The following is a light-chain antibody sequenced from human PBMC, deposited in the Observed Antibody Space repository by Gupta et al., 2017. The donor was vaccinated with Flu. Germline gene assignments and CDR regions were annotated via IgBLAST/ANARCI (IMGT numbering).Light chain of an antibody. J-gene: IGLJ3*02. Sequence: SYVLTQPPSVSVAPGQTARITWGGNNIGSKSVHWYQQKPGQAPVLVVYDDSDRPSGIPERFSGSNSGNTATPTISRVEAGDEADDYCQVSDSSSDHRWVFGGGTKLTVL. CDR3: QVSDSSSDHRWV. V-gene: IGLV3-21*02. CDR2: DDS. CDR1: NIGSKS.